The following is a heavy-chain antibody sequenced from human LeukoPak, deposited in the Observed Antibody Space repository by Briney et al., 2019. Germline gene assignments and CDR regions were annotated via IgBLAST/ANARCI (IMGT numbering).Heavy chain of an antibody. Sequence: GGSLRLSCAASGFTFSRYWMTWVRQAPGKGLEWVANIKEDGSEKYYVDSVKGRFIISRDNAENSLDLQMNSLRAEDTAVYYCAKGGSYYDSRLDYWGQGTLVTVSS. CDR2: IKEDGSEK. CDR3: AKGGSYYDSRLDY. J-gene: IGHJ4*02. CDR1: GFTFSRYW. D-gene: IGHD3-22*01. V-gene: IGHV3-7*01.